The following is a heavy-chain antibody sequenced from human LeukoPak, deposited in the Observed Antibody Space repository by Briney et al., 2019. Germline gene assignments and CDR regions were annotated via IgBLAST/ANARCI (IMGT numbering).Heavy chain of an antibody. CDR2: IWFDGSNK. CDR1: GFTFSSYG. J-gene: IGHJ4*02. Sequence: PGGSLRLSCAASGFTFSSYGVHWVRQAPGKGLEWVAIIWFDGSNKYYADSVKGRFTISRDNSKNTLYLQMNSLRAEDTAVYYCARAPQWRPFDYWGQGTLATVSS. CDR3: ARAPQWRPFDY. V-gene: IGHV3-33*01. D-gene: IGHD6-19*01.